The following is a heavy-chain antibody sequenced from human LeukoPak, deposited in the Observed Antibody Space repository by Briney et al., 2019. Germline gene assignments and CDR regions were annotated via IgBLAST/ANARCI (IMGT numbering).Heavy chain of an antibody. CDR1: GYTFTSYY. D-gene: IGHD3-3*01. CDR3: ARTGGVATPFDY. Sequence: ASVKLSCKASGYTFTSYYMHWVRQAPGQGLEWMGIINPSGGSTSYAQKFQGRVTMTRDTSTSTVYMELSSLRSEDTAVYYCARTGGVATPFDYWGQGTLVTVSS. J-gene: IGHJ4*02. CDR2: INPSGGST. V-gene: IGHV1-46*01.